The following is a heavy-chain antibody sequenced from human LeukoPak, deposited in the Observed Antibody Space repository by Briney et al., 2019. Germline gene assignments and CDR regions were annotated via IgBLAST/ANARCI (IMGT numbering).Heavy chain of an antibody. CDR2: ISGDGGST. J-gene: IGHJ4*02. D-gene: IGHD2-21*02. V-gene: IGHV3-43*02. Sequence: PGGSLRLSCAASGFTFDDYAMHWVRQAPGKGLEWVSLISGDGGSTYYADSVKGRFTISRDNSKNSLYLQMNSLRTEDTALYYCATGRKNCGGDCYPAGPYDYWGQGTLVTVSP. CDR3: ATGRKNCGGDCYPAGPYDY. CDR1: GFTFDDYA.